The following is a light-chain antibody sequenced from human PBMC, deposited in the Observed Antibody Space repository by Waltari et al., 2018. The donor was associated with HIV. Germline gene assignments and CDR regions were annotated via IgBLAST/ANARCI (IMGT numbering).Light chain of an antibody. CDR2: DAS. V-gene: IGLV3-21*02. CDR1: NIGTKS. CDR3: QVWESSIDHYV. J-gene: IGLJ1*01. Sequence: SYVLTQPPSVSVAPGQTARVTCGGNNIGTKSVHWHQQKPGQAPVLVVYDASDRPSGIPERFSGSNSGNTATLTISRVEAGDEADYYCQVWESSIDHYVFGTGTKVTVL.